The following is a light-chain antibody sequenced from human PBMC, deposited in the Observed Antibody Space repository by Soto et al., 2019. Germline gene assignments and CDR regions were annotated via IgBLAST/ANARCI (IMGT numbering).Light chain of an antibody. V-gene: IGKV3-20*01. Sequence: EIGLTQSPGTLSLPQGERATLSCRSSPSVSNNYLAWYQQTPGQAPRLLIYGASNRATGIPDRLSCGGSGTDFSRNISRLEPEDLAVYDGQHYGSSGTFGKGTKVEIK. CDR3: QHYGSSGT. CDR1: PSVSNNY. J-gene: IGKJ1*01. CDR2: GAS.